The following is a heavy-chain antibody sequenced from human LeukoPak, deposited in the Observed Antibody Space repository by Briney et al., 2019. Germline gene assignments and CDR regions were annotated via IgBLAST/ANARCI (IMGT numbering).Heavy chain of an antibody. Sequence: SGGSLRLSCAASGFTFSSYSMNWVRQAPGKGLEWVSFISSSSSTIYYADSVKGRFTISRDNAKNSLYLQMNSLRAEDTAVYYCARKKLVDYWGQGTLVTVSS. V-gene: IGHV3-48*01. CDR1: GFTFSSYS. J-gene: IGHJ4*02. D-gene: IGHD2-21*01. CDR2: ISSSSSTI. CDR3: ARKKLVDY.